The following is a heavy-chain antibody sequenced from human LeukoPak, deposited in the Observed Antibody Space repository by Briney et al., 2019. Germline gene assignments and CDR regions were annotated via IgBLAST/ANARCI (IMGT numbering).Heavy chain of an antibody. CDR1: GFSLSTAGVG. D-gene: IGHD3-3*01. CDR2: IFWDDDK. J-gene: IGHJ4*02. V-gene: IGHV2-5*02. Sequence: SGPTLVKATQTLTLTCTFSGFSLSTAGVGVGWIRQPPGKALEWLVLIFWDDDKRYNPSLKSRLTITKDTSKNQVVLTMTNVDPVDTATYYCAHRRVESFADYFDYWGQGILVPVSS. CDR3: AHRRVESFADYFDY.